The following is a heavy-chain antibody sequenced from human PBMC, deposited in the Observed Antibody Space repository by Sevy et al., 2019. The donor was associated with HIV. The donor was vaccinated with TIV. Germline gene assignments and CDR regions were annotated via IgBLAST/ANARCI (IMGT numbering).Heavy chain of an antibody. CDR1: GGSISSGSYY. D-gene: IGHD3-3*01. V-gene: IGHV4-61*02. CDR3: ARDPDYDFWSGYYTGPPL. Sequence: SETLSLTCTVSGGSISSGSYYWSWIRQPAGKGLEWIGRIYTSGSTNYNPSLKSRVTMSVDTSKNQFSLKLSSVTAADTAVYYWARDPDYDFWSGYYTGPPLWGQGTLVTVSS. CDR2: IYTSGST. J-gene: IGHJ4*02.